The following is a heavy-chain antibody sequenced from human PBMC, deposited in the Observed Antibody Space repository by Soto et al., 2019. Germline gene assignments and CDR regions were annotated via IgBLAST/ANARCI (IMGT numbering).Heavy chain of an antibody. D-gene: IGHD3-22*01. CDR3: ARAEWDYDIGGYYYYYGMDV. CDR1: GFTFSSYA. J-gene: IGHJ6*02. Sequence: QVQLVESGGGVVQPGRSLRLSCAASGFTFSSYAMHWVRQAPGKGLEWVAVISYDGSNKYYADSVKGRFTISRDNSKNTLYLQMNSLRAEDTAVYYCARAEWDYDIGGYYYYYGMDVWGQGTTVTVSS. CDR2: ISYDGSNK. V-gene: IGHV3-30-3*01.